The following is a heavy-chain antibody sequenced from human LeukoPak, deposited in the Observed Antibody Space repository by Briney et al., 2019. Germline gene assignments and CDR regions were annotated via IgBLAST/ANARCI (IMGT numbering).Heavy chain of an antibody. D-gene: IGHD2-21*01. CDR1: GFTFSSYA. Sequence: PGGSLRLSCAASGFTFSSYAMSWVRPALGKGPERVSSISGSGSGTYHADSVKGRFTISRDNSKSTLYLQMNSLRAEDTAVYYCASLGDSDFYYGMDVWGQGTTVTVSS. CDR2: ISGSGSGT. V-gene: IGHV3-23*01. J-gene: IGHJ6*02. CDR3: ASLGDSDFYYGMDV.